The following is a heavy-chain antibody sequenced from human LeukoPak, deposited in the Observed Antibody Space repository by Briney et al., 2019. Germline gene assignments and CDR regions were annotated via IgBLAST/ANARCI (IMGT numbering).Heavy chain of an antibody. J-gene: IGHJ4*02. V-gene: IGHV4-39*01. D-gene: IGHD5-18*01. CDR2: IYYSKNT. CDR3: VSPRGCSYDYFDY. CDR1: GGSICSSSAY. Sequence: SETLSLTCTVSGGSICSSSAYWGWIRQPPGKGLEWIGSIYYSKNTYYNPSLKSRVTISADTSKNQFSLTLGSVSATDTAVYYCVSPRGCSYDYFDYWGQRTLVTVSS.